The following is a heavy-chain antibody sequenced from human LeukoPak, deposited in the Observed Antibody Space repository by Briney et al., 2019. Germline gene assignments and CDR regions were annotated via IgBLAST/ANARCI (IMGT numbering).Heavy chain of an antibody. CDR3: ARHLLYESGWSSIYYYYYGMDV. Sequence: GGALKVFWKGSGYSFTRLWNGWGGQEAGERLGWVGVIFPGDSGTRYSPSFQGQVTISADKCISTAYLQWSSLKASDTAMYYCARHLLYESGWSSIYYYYYGMDVWGQGTTVTVSS. D-gene: IGHD6-19*01. CDR2: IFPGDSGT. V-gene: IGHV5-51*02. J-gene: IGHJ6*02. CDR1: GYSFTRLW.